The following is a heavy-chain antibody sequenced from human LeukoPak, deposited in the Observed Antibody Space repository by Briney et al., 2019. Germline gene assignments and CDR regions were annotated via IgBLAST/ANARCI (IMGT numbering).Heavy chain of an antibody. D-gene: IGHD6-13*01. CDR1: GASINSYY. CDR2: MSYSGRT. CDR3: AQQVVGASNSFDV. Sequence: SETLSLICNVSGASINSYYWTWIRQSPEKGLEWIASMSYSGRTDSNPSLKSRVSMSVGPSKSQFSLRLTSVTAADTAIYYCAQQVVGASNSFDVWGQGTFVAVSS. J-gene: IGHJ3*01. V-gene: IGHV4-59*01.